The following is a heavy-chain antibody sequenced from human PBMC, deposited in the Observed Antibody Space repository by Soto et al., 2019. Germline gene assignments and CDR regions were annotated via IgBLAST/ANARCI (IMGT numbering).Heavy chain of an antibody. V-gene: IGHV3-33*01. CDR1: GFTFSSYG. CDR3: ASGVPDSATKLVPSQKWIYYGMDV. D-gene: IGHD6-13*01. CDR2: IWYDGSNK. Sequence: GGSLRLSCAASGFTFSSYGMHWVRQAPGKGLEWVAVIWYDGSNKYYADSVKGRFTISRDNSKNTLYLQMNSLRAEDTAVYYCASGVPDSATKLVPSQKWIYYGMDVWGQGTTVTVSS. J-gene: IGHJ6*02.